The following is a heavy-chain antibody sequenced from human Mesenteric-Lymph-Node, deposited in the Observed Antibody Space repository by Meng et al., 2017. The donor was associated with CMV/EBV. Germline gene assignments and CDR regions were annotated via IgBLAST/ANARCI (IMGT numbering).Heavy chain of an antibody. CDR1: GFSFSSYG. V-gene: IGHV3-30*02. D-gene: IGHD3-10*01. CDR3: TKDSGESLYYYYTMDV. J-gene: IGHJ6*02. Sequence: GESLKISCAASGFSFSSYGMHWVRLAPGKGLEWVAFIRSDGTKTYYADSVKGRFTISRDNSKNTLYLQMNSLRAEDTAVYYCTKDSGESLYYYYTMDVWGQGTTVTVSS. CDR2: IRSDGTKT.